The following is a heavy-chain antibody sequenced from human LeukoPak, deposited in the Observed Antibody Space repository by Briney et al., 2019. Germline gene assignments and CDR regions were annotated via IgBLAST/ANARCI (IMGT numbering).Heavy chain of an antibody. Sequence: SETLSLTCAVYGGSFSGYYWSWIRQPPGKGLEWIGELNHSGSTNYNPSLKSRVTISVDTSKNQFSLKLSSVTAADTAVYYCARGALKKGYCSSTSCYRVLDPWGQGTLVTVSS. V-gene: IGHV4-34*01. CDR2: LNHSGST. J-gene: IGHJ5*02. D-gene: IGHD2-2*02. CDR1: GGSFSGYY. CDR3: ARGALKKGYCSSTSCYRVLDP.